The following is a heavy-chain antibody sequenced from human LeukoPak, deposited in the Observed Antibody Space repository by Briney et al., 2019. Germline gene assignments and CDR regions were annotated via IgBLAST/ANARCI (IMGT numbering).Heavy chain of an antibody. D-gene: IGHD3-22*01. J-gene: IGHJ4*02. CDR2: ISGSGGST. Sequence: PGGSLRLSCAASGFTFSSYAMSWVRQAPGKGLEWVSAISGSGGSTYYADSVKGRFTISRDNSKNTLYLQMNSLRAEDTAVYYCAKDWNGPMIVVLIIDYFDYWGQGTLVTVSS. CDR3: AKDWNGPMIVVLIIDYFDY. CDR1: GFTFSSYA. V-gene: IGHV3-23*01.